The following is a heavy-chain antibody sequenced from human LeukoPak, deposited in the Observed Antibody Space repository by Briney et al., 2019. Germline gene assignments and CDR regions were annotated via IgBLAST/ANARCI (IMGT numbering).Heavy chain of an antibody. J-gene: IGHJ4*02. CDR3: ARDRQQLVRGDYFDY. D-gene: IGHD6-13*01. Sequence: PSETLSLTCTVSGGSISSSSHYWVWIRQPPGKGLEWIGSIYYSGSTYYNPSLPSLKSRVTISVDTSKNQFSLNLSSVTAADTAVYYCARDRQQLVRGDYFDYWGQGILVTVSS. V-gene: IGHV4-39*07. CDR2: IYYSGST. CDR1: GGSISSSSHY.